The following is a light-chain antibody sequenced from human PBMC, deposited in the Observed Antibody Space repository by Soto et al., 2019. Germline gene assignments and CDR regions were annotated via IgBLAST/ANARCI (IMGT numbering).Light chain of an antibody. CDR3: QQVNSYPLT. CDR1: QSISSY. J-gene: IGKJ4*01. V-gene: IGKV1-39*01. Sequence: DIQMTQCPSSLSASVVYRVSITCLASQSISSYLNWYQQKPGKAPKLLIYTATVLQGGVPSRFSGTGSGTEFILTISSLQPEDFATYYCQQVNSYPLTFGGGTKVDIK. CDR2: TAT.